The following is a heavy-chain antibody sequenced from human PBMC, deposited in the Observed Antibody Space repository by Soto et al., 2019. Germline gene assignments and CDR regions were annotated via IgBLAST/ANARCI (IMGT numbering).Heavy chain of an antibody. V-gene: IGHV1-18*01. D-gene: IGHD3-22*01. CDR2: ISAYNGNT. CDR1: GYTFTSYG. Sequence: ASVKVSCKASGYTFTSYGISWVRQAPGQGLEWMGWISAYNGNTNYAQKLQGRVTMTTDTSTSTAYMELRSLRSDDTAVYYCAREWNYDSSGYYSYDAFDIWGQGTMVTVSS. CDR3: AREWNYDSSGYYSYDAFDI. J-gene: IGHJ3*02.